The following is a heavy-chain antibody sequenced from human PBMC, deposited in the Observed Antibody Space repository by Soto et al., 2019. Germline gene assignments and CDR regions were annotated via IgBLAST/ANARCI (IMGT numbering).Heavy chain of an antibody. Sequence: SQTLSLTCAISGDSVSSNSAAWNWIRQSPSRGLEWLGRTYYRSKWYNDYAVSVKSRITINPDTSKNQFSLQLNSVTPEDTAVYYCARERAGRASPPSKKTYCYYGMDVWGQGTTVTVSS. J-gene: IGHJ6*02. V-gene: IGHV6-1*01. CDR1: GDSVSSNSAA. D-gene: IGHD6-13*01. CDR2: TYYRSKWYN. CDR3: ARERAGRASPPSKKTYCYYGMDV.